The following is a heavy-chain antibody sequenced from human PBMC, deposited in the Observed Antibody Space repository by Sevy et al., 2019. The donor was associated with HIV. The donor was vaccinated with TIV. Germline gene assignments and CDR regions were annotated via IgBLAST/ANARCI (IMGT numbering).Heavy chain of an antibody. CDR1: GFTFSIYA. V-gene: IGHV3-23*01. CDR3: AKDRVSGSYYTGDFDY. CDR2: ISISGADT. D-gene: IGHD3-10*01. Sequence: GGSLRLSCAASGFTFSIYAMTCVRQAPGKGLEWVSVISISGADTYYADSVKGRFTISRDNSKNTLYLQMNSLRAEDTAVYYCAKDRVSGSYYTGDFDYWGQGTLVTVSS. J-gene: IGHJ4*02.